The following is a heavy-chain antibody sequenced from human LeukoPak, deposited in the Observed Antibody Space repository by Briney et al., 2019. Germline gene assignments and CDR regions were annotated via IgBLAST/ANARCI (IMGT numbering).Heavy chain of an antibody. CDR1: GGSISSYY. CDR3: AREYYDFWSGSVPVIYFDY. V-gene: IGHV4-59*01. CDR2: IYYSGST. J-gene: IGHJ4*02. D-gene: IGHD3-3*01. Sequence: PSETLSLTCTVSGGSISSYYWSWIRQPPGKGLEWIGYIYYSGSTNYNPSLKSRVTISVDTSKNQFSLKLSSVTAADTAVYYCAREYYDFWSGSVPVIYFDYWGQGTLVTVSS.